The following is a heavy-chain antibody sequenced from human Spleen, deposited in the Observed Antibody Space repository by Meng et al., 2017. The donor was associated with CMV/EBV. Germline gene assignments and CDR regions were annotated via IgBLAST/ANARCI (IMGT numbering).Heavy chain of an antibody. D-gene: IGHD3-3*01. CDR1: GYTFTGYY. CDR3: ARGHAITIFGVAHYGMDV. Sequence: ASVKVSCKASGYTFTGYYMHWVRQAPGQGLEWMGWIKPNIGGTNYAQKFQGRVTMTRDTSISTAYMELSRLRSDDTAVYYCARGHAITIFGVAHYGMDVWGQGTTVTVSS. V-gene: IGHV1-2*02. J-gene: IGHJ6*02. CDR2: IKPNIGGT.